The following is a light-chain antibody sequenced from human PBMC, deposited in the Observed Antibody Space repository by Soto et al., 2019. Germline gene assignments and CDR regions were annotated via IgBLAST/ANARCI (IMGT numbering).Light chain of an antibody. CDR2: RSS. CDR3: AAWDDSLNGYV. CDR1: SSNIVSNT. V-gene: IGLV1-44*01. Sequence: QSVLTQPPSASGTPGQRGTISCSGSSSNIVSNTVNWYQQLPGTAPKLLIYRSSQRPSGVPDRFSGSKSGTSASLAISGLQSEDEADYHCAAWDDSLNGYVFGTGTKVTVL. J-gene: IGLJ1*01.